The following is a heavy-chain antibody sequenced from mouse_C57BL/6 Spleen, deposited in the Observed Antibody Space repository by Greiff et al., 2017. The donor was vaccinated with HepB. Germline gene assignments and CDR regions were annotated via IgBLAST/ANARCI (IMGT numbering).Heavy chain of an antibody. Sequence: VKVVESGAELVRPGTSVKMSCKASGYTFTNYWIGWAKQRPGHGLEWIGDIYPGGGYTNYNEKFKGKATLTADKSSSTAYMQFSSLTSEDSAIYYCARHDYLFDYWGQGTTLTVSS. V-gene: IGHV1-63*01. D-gene: IGHD2-4*01. CDR2: IYPGGGYT. J-gene: IGHJ2*01. CDR1: GYTFTNYW. CDR3: ARHDYLFDY.